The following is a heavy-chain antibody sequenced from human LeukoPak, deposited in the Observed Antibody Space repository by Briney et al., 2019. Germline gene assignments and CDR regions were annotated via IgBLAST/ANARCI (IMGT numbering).Heavy chain of an antibody. Sequence: SGPTLVKPTQTLTLTCTFSGFPLSTSGVGVGWIRQPPGKALEWLALTYWDDDKRYSPSLKSRLTITKDTSKNQVVLTMTNMDPVDTATYYCAHRPGSYYDELFDYWGQGTLVTVSS. CDR2: TYWDDDK. CDR1: GFPLSTSGVG. CDR3: AHRPGSYYDELFDY. D-gene: IGHD1-26*01. V-gene: IGHV2-5*02. J-gene: IGHJ4*02.